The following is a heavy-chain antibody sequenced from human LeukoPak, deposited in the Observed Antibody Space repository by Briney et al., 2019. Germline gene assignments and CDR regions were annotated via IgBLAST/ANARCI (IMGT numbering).Heavy chain of an antibody. CDR2: IIPILGIA. V-gene: IGHV1-69*04. D-gene: IGHD5-18*01. CDR1: GGTFSSYA. J-gene: IGHJ6*02. CDR3: ARDAPGDSYGHYYYYGMDV. Sequence: ASVKVSCKASGGTFSSYAISWVRQAPGQGLEWMGRIIPILGIANYAQKFQGRVTITADKSTSTAYMELSSLRSEDTAVYYCARDAPGDSYGHYYYYGMDVWGQGTTVTVSS.